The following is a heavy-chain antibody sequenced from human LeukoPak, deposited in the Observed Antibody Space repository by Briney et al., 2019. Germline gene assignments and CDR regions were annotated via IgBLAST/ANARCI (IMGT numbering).Heavy chain of an antibody. D-gene: IGHD3-10*01. CDR2: IYYSGST. CDR3: ASLGSGD. CDR1: RDSMGSYY. Sequence: PSETLSLTCTVSRDSMGSYYCSWIRQTPGKRLEWLGYIYYSGSTNYNPSLKSRVTISVDTSKNQFSLKLSSVTAADTAVYYCASLGSGDWGQGTLVTVSS. V-gene: IGHV4-59*13. J-gene: IGHJ4*02.